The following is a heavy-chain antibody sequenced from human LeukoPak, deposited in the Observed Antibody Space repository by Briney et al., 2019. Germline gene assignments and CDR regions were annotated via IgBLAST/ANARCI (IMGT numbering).Heavy chain of an antibody. D-gene: IGHD7-27*01. CDR2: IYYRGSP. CDR3: ARREGTWGAFDI. Sequence: PSETLSLTCSVSGGSISNYYWSWIRQPPGKGLEWVGYIYYRGSPNYNPSLKSRVTISEDASKNQFSLKLTSVTAADTAVYYCARREGTWGAFDIWGQGTMVTVSS. V-gene: IGHV4-59*01. CDR1: GGSISNYY. J-gene: IGHJ3*02.